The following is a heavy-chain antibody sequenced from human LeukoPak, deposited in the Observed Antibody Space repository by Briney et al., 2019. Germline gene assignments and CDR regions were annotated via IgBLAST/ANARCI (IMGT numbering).Heavy chain of an antibody. Sequence: PSETLSLTCTVSDGSIGSSSFYWGWIRQPPGKGLGWIGNIYYSGTTYYHPSLKSRVTISVDTSKNQFSLKLSSVTAADTAVYYCARRLEWLRYFDYWGQGTLVTVSS. V-gene: IGHV4-39*01. J-gene: IGHJ4*02. CDR2: IYYSGTT. D-gene: IGHD3-3*01. CDR3: ARRLEWLRYFDY. CDR1: DGSIGSSSFY.